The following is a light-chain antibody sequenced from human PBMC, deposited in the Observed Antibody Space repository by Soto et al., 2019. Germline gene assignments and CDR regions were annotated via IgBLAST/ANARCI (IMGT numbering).Light chain of an antibody. CDR2: DTS. CDR3: QQRDNWPLT. Sequence: EIVLTQSPDTRPLSPGERATLSCRASQSVGSSLAWYQQKPGQPPRLLIYDTSNRATDIPARFSGSGSGTDFTLTISSLEPEDFAIYYCQQRDNWPLTFGGGTKVDI. J-gene: IGKJ4*01. V-gene: IGKV3-11*01. CDR1: QSVGSS.